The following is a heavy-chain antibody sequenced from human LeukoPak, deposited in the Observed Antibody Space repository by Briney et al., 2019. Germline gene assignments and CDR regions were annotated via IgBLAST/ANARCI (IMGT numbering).Heavy chain of an antibody. J-gene: IGHJ4*02. Sequence: SETLSLTCAVYGGSFSGYYWSWIRQPAGKGLEWIGSIYYSGSTYYNPSLQSRVTISVDTSKSQFSLNLNSVTAADTAVYYCARQLWFGEYHFDYWGQGTLVTVSS. CDR2: IYYSGST. CDR1: GGSFSGYY. V-gene: IGHV4-59*05. CDR3: ARQLWFGEYHFDY. D-gene: IGHD3-10*01.